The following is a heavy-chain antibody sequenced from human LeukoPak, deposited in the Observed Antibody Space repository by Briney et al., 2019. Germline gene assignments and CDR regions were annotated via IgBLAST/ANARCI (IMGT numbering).Heavy chain of an antibody. J-gene: IGHJ4*02. CDR3: ARLEYMVRGVIY. CDR2: IYYSGST. Sequence: SETLSLTCTVSGGSISSSSYYWGWIRQPPGKGLEWIGSIYYSGSTYYNPSLKTRVTISVDTSKNQFSLKLSSVTAADTAVYYCARLEYMVRGVIYWGQGTLVTVSS. V-gene: IGHV4-39*01. CDR1: GGSISSSSYY. D-gene: IGHD3-10*01.